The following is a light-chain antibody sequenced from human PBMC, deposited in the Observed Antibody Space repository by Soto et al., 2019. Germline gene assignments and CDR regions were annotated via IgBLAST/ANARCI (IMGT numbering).Light chain of an antibody. CDR3: QQYGSSPWT. J-gene: IGKJ1*01. Sequence: EVVLTQSPGTLSLSPGERATLSCRASQSVSSSYLAWYQQKPGQAPRLLIYGASSRAPGIPDRFSGSASGTDFTLTISRLEPEEFAVYYCQQYGSSPWTVGQGTKVEIK. CDR2: GAS. CDR1: QSVSSSY. V-gene: IGKV3-20*01.